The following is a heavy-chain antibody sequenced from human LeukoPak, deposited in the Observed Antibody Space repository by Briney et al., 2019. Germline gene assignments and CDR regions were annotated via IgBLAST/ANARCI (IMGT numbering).Heavy chain of an antibody. V-gene: IGHV3-30*02. CDR2: IQSDGRNT. J-gene: IGHJ4*02. Sequence: PGGSLRLSCATSGFTFTTYGMHWVRQAPGKGLDWVAFIQSDGRNTYYADSVKGRFTISRDNSKNTLYLQMNSLRAEDTAVYYCARDGPWFGELSITGGFDYWGQGTLVTVSS. CDR1: GFTFTTYG. CDR3: ARDGPWFGELSITGGFDY. D-gene: IGHD3-10*01.